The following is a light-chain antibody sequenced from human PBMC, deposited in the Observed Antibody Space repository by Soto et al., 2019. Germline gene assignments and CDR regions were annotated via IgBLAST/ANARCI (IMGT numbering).Light chain of an antibody. CDR2: RDD. V-gene: IGLV1-47*01. Sequence: QSVLTQPPSASATPGQRITISCSGSSSNIGSNYGYWYQQLPGTAPKLLISRDDKRPSGVPDRFSGSKSGTSASLAISGVRSEDEADYFYAAWDDSLRAPVFGGGTKLTVL. CDR3: AAWDDSLRAPV. J-gene: IGLJ2*01. CDR1: SSNIGSNY.